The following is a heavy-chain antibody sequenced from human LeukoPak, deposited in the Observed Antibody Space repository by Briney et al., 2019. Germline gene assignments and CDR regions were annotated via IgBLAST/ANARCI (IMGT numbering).Heavy chain of an antibody. CDR3: AKDDQFGYYYGSSGLFDY. CDR1: GFTFDDYA. Sequence: GGSLRLSCAASGFTFDDYAMHWVRQAPGKGLEWVSGISWNSGSIGYADSVKGRFTISRDNAKNSLYLQMNSLRAEDTALYYCAKDDQFGYYYGSSGLFDYWGQGTLVTVSS. CDR2: ISWNSGSI. J-gene: IGHJ4*02. D-gene: IGHD3-22*01. V-gene: IGHV3-9*01.